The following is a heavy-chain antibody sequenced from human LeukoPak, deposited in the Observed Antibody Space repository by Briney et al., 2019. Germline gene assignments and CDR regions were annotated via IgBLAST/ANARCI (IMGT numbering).Heavy chain of an antibody. J-gene: IGHJ3*02. Sequence: GGSLRLSCAASAFSFSAYSMNWVRQAPGKGLEWVSVIYSGGSTYYADSVKGRLTISRDNSKNTLYLQMNSLRAEDTAVYYCARAVVAPRAFDIWGQGTMVTVSS. CDR3: ARAVVAPRAFDI. D-gene: IGHD2-15*01. CDR1: AFSFSAYS. CDR2: IYSGGST. V-gene: IGHV3-53*01.